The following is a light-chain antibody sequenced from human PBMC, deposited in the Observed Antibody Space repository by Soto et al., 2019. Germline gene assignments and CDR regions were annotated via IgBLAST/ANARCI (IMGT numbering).Light chain of an antibody. CDR3: AAWDDSLSGVV. J-gene: IGLJ2*01. CDR1: SSDVGNYNR. V-gene: IGLV2-18*01. Sequence: QSALTQPPSVSGSPGQSVTISCTGTSSDVGNYNRVSWYQQAPGTAPKLMIHEVSNRPSGVPDRFSGSKSGNTASLTISGLQAEDEADYYCAAWDDSLSGVVFGGGTQLTVL. CDR2: EVS.